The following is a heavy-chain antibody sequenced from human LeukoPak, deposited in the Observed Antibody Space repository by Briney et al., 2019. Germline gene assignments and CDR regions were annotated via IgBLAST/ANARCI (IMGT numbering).Heavy chain of an antibody. Sequence: SETLSLTCTVSGGSISSSSYYWGWIRQPPGKGLEWIGSIYYSGSTYYNPSLKSRVTISVDTSKNQFSLKLSSVTAADTAVYYCARQSTVTAGGAFDIWGQGIMVTVSS. D-gene: IGHD4-17*01. CDR2: IYYSGST. V-gene: IGHV4-39*01. J-gene: IGHJ3*02. CDR3: ARQSTVTAGGAFDI. CDR1: GGSISSSSYY.